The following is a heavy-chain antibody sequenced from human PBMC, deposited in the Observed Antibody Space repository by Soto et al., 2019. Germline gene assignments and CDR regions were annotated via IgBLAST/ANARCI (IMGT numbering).Heavy chain of an antibody. Sequence: SETLSLTCAVYGGSFSGYYWSWIRQPPGKGLEWIGEINHSGSTNYNPSLKSRVTISVDTSKNQFSLKLNSVTTADTAVYYCARDRSTYGGGGTGEVKENWFDPWGPGTLVTVPQ. J-gene: IGHJ5*02. CDR2: INHSGST. V-gene: IGHV4-34*01. D-gene: IGHD2-8*01. CDR3: ARDRSTYGGGGTGEVKENWFDP. CDR1: GGSFSGYY.